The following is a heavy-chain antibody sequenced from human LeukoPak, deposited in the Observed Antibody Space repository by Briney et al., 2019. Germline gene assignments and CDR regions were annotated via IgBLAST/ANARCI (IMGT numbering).Heavy chain of an antibody. CDR2: IYPGDSDT. CDR1: GYSFTSYW. J-gene: IGHJ6*03. D-gene: IGHD6-13*01. Sequence: GESLKISCKGSGYSFTSYWIGWVRQMPGKGLEWMGIIYPGDSDTRYSPSFQGQVTISADKSISTAYLQWSSLKASDTAMYYCARYAAAAESYYYYYMDVWGKGTTVTISS. V-gene: IGHV5-51*01. CDR3: ARYAAAAESYYYYYMDV.